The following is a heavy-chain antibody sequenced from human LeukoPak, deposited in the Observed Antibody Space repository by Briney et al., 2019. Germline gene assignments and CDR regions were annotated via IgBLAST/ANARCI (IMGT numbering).Heavy chain of an antibody. CDR2: INHRGST. CDR3: ARVPYCSSTSCYSYYYGMDV. Sequence: PSETLSLTCAVYGGSFSGYYWSWIRQPPGKGLEWIGEINHRGSTNYNPSLKSRVTISVDTSKNQFSLKLSSVTAADTAVYYCARVPYCSSTSCYSYYYGMDVWGQGTTVTVSS. CDR1: GGSFSGYY. J-gene: IGHJ6*02. V-gene: IGHV4-34*01. D-gene: IGHD2-2*01.